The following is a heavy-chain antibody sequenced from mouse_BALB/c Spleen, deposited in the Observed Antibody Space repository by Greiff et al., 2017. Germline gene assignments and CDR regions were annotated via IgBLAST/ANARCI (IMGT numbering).Heavy chain of an antibody. CDR1: GFTFSSYY. Sequence: SGGGLVKLGGSLKLSCAASGFTFSSYYMSWVRQTPEKRLELVAAINSNGGSTYYPDTVKGRFTISRDNAKNTLYLQMSSLKSEDTALYYCARRGGNHVFDYWGQGTTLTVSS. D-gene: IGHD2-1*01. V-gene: IGHV5-6-2*01. J-gene: IGHJ2*01. CDR2: INSNGGST. CDR3: ARRGGNHVFDY.